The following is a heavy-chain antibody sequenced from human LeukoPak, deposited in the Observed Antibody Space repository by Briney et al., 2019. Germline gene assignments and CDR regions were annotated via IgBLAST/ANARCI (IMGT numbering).Heavy chain of an antibody. Sequence: PSETLSLTCTVSGGSISGSYWSWIRQPPGKGLEWIGYIYYSGSTNYNPSLKSRVTISVDTSKNQFSLKLSSVTAADTAVYYCARAYAGYTFDYWGQGTLVTVSS. CDR3: ARAYAGYTFDY. J-gene: IGHJ4*02. D-gene: IGHD5-24*01. CDR1: GGSISGSY. V-gene: IGHV4-59*01. CDR2: IYYSGST.